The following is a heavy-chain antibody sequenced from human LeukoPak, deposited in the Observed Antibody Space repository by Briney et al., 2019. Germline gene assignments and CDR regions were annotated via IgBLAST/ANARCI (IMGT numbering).Heavy chain of an antibody. CDR3: ARDKVAGVGALDY. CDR1: GNTFTGYY. D-gene: IGHD3-16*01. CDR2: INPNSGGT. J-gene: IGHJ4*02. Sequence: GASVKVSCKASGNTFTGYYIYWVRQAPGQGLEWMGRINPNSGGTNYAQKFQGRVTMTRDTSISTAYMKLSRLRSDDTAVYYCARDKVAGVGALDYWGQGTLVTVSS. V-gene: IGHV1-2*02.